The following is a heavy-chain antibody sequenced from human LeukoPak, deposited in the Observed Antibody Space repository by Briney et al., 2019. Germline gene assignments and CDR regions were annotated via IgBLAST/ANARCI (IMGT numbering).Heavy chain of an antibody. J-gene: IGHJ4*02. D-gene: IGHD5-18*01. CDR1: GGSISSYY. CDR2: IYYSGST. CDR3: ARLVDTAMAPDY. Sequence: SETLSLTCTVSGGSISSYYWSWIRQPPGNGLEWIGYIYYSGSTNYNPSLKSRVTISVDTSKNQFSLKLSSVTAADTAVYYCARLVDTAMAPDYWGQGTLVTVSS. V-gene: IGHV4-59*08.